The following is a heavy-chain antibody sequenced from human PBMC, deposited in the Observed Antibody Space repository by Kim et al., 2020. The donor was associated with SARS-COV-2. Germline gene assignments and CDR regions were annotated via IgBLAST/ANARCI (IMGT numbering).Heavy chain of an antibody. Sequence: GGSLRLSCAASGFTFSSYSMNWVRQAPGKGLEWVSSISSSSSYIYYADSVKGRFTISRDNAKNSLYLQMNSLRAEDTAVYYCARRGGKEELTYYYDSSGYYYDYWGQGTLVTVSS. CDR1: GFTFSSYS. D-gene: IGHD3-22*01. J-gene: IGHJ4*02. V-gene: IGHV3-21*01. CDR2: ISSSSSYI. CDR3: ARRGGKEELTYYYDSSGYYYDY.